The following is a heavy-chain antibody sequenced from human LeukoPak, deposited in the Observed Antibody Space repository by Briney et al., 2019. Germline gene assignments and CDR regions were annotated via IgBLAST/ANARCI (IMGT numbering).Heavy chain of an antibody. CDR2: IYYSGST. CDR1: GGSVSSGSYY. CDR3: ARDWAAAGERWFDP. J-gene: IGHJ5*02. V-gene: IGHV4-61*01. Sequence: PSETLSLTCTVSGGSVSSGSYYWSWIRQPPGKGLEWIGYIYYSGSTNYNPSLKSRVTISVDTSKNKFSLKLSSVTAADTAVYYCARDWAAAGERWFDPWGQGTLVTVSS. D-gene: IGHD6-13*01.